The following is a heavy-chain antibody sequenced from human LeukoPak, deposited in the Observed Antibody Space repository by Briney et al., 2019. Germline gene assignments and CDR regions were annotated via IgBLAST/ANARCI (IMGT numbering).Heavy chain of an antibody. V-gene: IGHV3-15*05. CDR2: VKTTTEGGIT. J-gene: IGHJ5*02. D-gene: IGHD3-10*01. CDR3: VTMLQGVWGLDP. Sequence: GGSLRLSCVASGFTFSNAWMSWVRQAPGKGLEWVGRVKTTTEGGITDYAAPVQDRFTISRDDSKNTLYLQMNNLKTEDTAVYFCVTMLQGVWGLDPWGQGTLVTVSS. CDR1: GFTFSNAW.